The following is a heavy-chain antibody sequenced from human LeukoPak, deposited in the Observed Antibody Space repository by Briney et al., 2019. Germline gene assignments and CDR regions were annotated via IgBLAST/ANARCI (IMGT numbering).Heavy chain of an antibody. CDR3: ARGGYSYDIHYYYGVDV. Sequence: GASVKVSCKASGYTFTSYYMHWVRQAPGQGLEWMGIINPSGGSTSYAQKFQGRVTMTRDTSTSTVYMELSSLRSEDTAVYYCARGGYSYDIHYYYGVDVWGQGTTVTVSS. J-gene: IGHJ6*02. CDR1: GYTFTSYY. V-gene: IGHV1-46*01. D-gene: IGHD5-18*01. CDR2: INPSGGST.